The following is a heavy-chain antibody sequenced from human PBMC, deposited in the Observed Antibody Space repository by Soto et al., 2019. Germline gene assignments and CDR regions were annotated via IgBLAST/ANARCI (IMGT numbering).Heavy chain of an antibody. J-gene: IGHJ2*01. CDR3: ARDSGIPGRYWYFGL. V-gene: IGHV1-2*02. CDR1: GYTFSDYF. D-gene: IGHD2-21*01. Sequence: QVQLVQSGAEVKKPGASVKVSCTTYGYTFSDYFLHWVHQAPGQGPEWMGFINPKRGGTEYAPKFQGRVTMTRDTSSSTVYMYLSGLTSDDTAIYYCARDSGIPGRYWYFGLWGRGTLVTVSS. CDR2: INPKRGGT.